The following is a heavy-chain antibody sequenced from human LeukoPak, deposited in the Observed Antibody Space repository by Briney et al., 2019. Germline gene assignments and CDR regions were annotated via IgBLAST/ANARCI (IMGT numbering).Heavy chain of an antibody. CDR1: GGTFSSYA. CDR2: IIPIFGIA. V-gene: IGHV1-69*04. Sequence: ASAKVSCKASGGTFSSYAISWVRQAPGQGLEWMGRIIPIFGIANYAQKFQGRVTITADKSTSTAYMELSSLRSEDTAVYYCAREKADYFDYWRQGTLVTVSS. J-gene: IGHJ4*02. CDR3: AREKADYFDY.